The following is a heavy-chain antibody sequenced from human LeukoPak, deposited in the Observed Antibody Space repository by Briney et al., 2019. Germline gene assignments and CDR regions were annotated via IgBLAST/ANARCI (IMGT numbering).Heavy chain of an antibody. CDR3: ARQSITMIVVVPGWFDP. D-gene: IGHD3-22*01. J-gene: IGHJ5*02. CDR2: IYYSGST. CDR1: GGSISSSSDY. Sequence: PSETLSLTCTVSGGSISSSSDYWGWIRQPPGKGLEWIGSIYYSGSTYYNPSLKSRVTISVDTSKNQFSLRLSSVTAADTAVYYCARQSITMIVVVPGWFDPWGQGTLVTVSS. V-gene: IGHV4-39*01.